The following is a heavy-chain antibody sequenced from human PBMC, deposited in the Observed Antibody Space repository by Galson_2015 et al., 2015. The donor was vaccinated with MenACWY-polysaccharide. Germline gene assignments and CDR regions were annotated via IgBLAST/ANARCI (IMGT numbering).Heavy chain of an antibody. CDR1: GFTFGHYW. V-gene: IGHV3-7*01. CDR2: INQDGSER. J-gene: IGHJ4*02. Sequence: SLRLSCAASGFTFGHYWMDWVRQAPGKGLEWVANINQDGSERNYVDSVKGRFTISRDNAKRIVFLQMNSLRVEDTAVYFCSLVLDDWGRGTLVTVSS. CDR3: SLVLDD.